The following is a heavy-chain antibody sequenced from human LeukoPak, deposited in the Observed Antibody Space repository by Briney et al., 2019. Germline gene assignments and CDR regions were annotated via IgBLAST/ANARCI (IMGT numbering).Heavy chain of an antibody. D-gene: IGHD2/OR15-2a*01. CDR1: GFTFNNYQ. CDR3: ARGEYYFGDH. CDR2: ISNSGRTK. Sequence: GWSLRLSCAASGFTFNNYQMNWVRQAPGKGVEWISYISNSGRTKYYEYSLKGRFTLSRENAKNKLHLRMNKQRGEDTAVYYCARGEYYFGDHWGQGTLVTVSS. J-gene: IGHJ4*02. V-gene: IGHV3-48*03.